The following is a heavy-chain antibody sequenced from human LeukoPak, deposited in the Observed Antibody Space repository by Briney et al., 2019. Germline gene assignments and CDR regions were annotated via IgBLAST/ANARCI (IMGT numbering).Heavy chain of an antibody. CDR1: GGSISSGGYY. CDR2: IYYSGST. Sequence: SQTLSLTCTVSGGSISSGGYYWSWIRQHPGKGLEWIGYIYYSGSTYYNPSLKSRVTISVDTSKNQFSLKLSSVTAADTAVYYCARNNYYYDSSGYCPCMDVWGQGTTVTVSS. V-gene: IGHV4-31*03. D-gene: IGHD3-22*01. CDR3: ARNNYYYDSSGYCPCMDV. J-gene: IGHJ6*02.